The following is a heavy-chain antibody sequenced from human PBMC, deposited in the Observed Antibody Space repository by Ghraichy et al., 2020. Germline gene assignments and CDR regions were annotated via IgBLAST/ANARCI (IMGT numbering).Heavy chain of an antibody. D-gene: IGHD6-13*01. Sequence: GGSLRLSCAASGFIFSDYYMAWIRQAPGKGLECISYISGSSNYINYPDSVKGRFTVSRDTAKQSLYLQMSSLRAEDTGIYYCARVIATSGNWFDPWGQGALVTVSS. CDR1: GFIFSDYY. V-gene: IGHV3-11*06. J-gene: IGHJ5*02. CDR3: ARVIATSGNWFDP. CDR2: ISGSSNYI.